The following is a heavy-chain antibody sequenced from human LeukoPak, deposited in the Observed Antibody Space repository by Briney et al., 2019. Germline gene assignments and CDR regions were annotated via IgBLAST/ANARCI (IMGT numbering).Heavy chain of an antibody. CDR1: GFTFSSYV. J-gene: IGHJ5*02. D-gene: IGHD3-10*01. CDR3: AKERLLWFGELLS. CDR2: LSSDGVDK. Sequence: PGGSLRLSCAASGFTFSSYVMHWVRQTPGKGLEWVAILSSDGVDKRYADSVQGRFTVSRDNFKNTLYLQMNSLRAEDTAVYYCAKERLLWFGELLSWGQGTLVTVSS. V-gene: IGHV3-30-3*01.